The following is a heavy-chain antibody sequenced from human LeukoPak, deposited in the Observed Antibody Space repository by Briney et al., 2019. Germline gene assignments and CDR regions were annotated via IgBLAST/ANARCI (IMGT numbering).Heavy chain of an antibody. CDR1: GFTFSNYW. D-gene: IGHD1-26*01. V-gene: IGHV3-7*05. CDR3: ARGQPYRDSDDY. Sequence: GGSLRLSCATSGFTFSNYWLSWVRQAPGKGLEWVANIKQDGSEKYYVDSVKGRFTISRDNARNSLYLQMTSLRAEDTAVYYWARGQPYRDSDDYWGQGTLVTVSS. J-gene: IGHJ4*02. CDR2: IKQDGSEK.